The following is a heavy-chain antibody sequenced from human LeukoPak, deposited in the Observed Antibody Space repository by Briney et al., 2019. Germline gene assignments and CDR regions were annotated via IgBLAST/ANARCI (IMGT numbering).Heavy chain of an antibody. Sequence: GGSLRLSCAASDFDFSSHAMTWVRQAPGKGLEWVSAIGISGSKTYYGDSVKGRFLISRDNSKNTLYLQMNSLRVEDTAVYFCANEIRPNDYWGQGTLVTVAS. V-gene: IGHV3-23*01. CDR3: ANEIRPNDY. CDR1: DFDFSSHA. CDR2: IGISGSKT. J-gene: IGHJ4*02. D-gene: IGHD4-17*01.